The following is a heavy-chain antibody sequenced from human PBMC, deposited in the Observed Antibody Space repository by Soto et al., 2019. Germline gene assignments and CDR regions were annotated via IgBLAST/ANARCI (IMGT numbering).Heavy chain of an antibody. J-gene: IGHJ4*01. CDR3: ARYFFDNFDY. CDR1: ADRFASYR. D-gene: IGHD3-3*01. V-gene: IGHV5-51*01. Sequence: GEALKISSKGSADRFASYRIAWVRQMPGKGLEWMGIIDPSDSDIRYSPSFQGQVTISADKSISTAYLQWSSLKASDTALYYCARYFFDNFDYWGHGTLVTVSS. CDR2: IDPSDSDI.